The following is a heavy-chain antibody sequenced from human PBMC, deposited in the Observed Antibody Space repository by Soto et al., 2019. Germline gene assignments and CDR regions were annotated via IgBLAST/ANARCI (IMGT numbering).Heavy chain of an antibody. CDR1: GFTFSSYA. CDR3: ATGTFNFDS. V-gene: IGHV3-23*01. CDR2: ISGSGGST. J-gene: IGHJ4*02. Sequence: PVGSLRLSCAASGFTFSSYAMSWVRQAPGNGLEWVSSISGSGGSTYYADSVKGRFIISRDNSKSTLYLQMNSLRAEDTAVYYCATGTFNFDSWGQGTLVTVSS.